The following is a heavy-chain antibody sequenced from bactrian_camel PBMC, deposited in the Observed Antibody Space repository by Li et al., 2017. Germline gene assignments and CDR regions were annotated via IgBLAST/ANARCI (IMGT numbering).Heavy chain of an antibody. CDR3: AARVCYYGTSIVFSSSSYTY. CDR2: IDSDGST. J-gene: IGHJ4*01. Sequence: HVQLVESGGGSVQVGGSLRLSCEASTLDLAGRCVGWFRQAPGKEREGVAAIDSDGSTSYADSEKGRFTISKDNTKSTVYLQMNGLKPDDTGMYYCAARVCYYGTSIVFSSSSYTYWGQGTQVTVS. CDR1: TLDLAGRC. V-gene: IGHV3S55*01. D-gene: IGHD6*01.